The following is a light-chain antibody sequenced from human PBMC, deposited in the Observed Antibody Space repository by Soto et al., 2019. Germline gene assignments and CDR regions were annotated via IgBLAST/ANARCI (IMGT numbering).Light chain of an antibody. Sequence: DIQLTQSPPSLSATVGDRVTITCRASQTIDSYLNWFQQKPGMAPKLLIYAASKLQSGVPPRFRGSGSGTDFTLTIDTLQPDDFASYYCRQTRSGITFGQGTRLEIK. CDR2: AAS. CDR3: RQTRSGIT. V-gene: IGKV1-39*01. J-gene: IGKJ5*01. CDR1: QTIDSY.